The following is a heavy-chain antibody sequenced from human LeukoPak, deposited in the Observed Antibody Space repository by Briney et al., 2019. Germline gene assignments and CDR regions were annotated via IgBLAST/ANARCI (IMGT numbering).Heavy chain of an antibody. Sequence: ASVKVSCKSSGGTFSSYAIRWVRPAPGQGLAWMGRIIPILGIANYAQKFQGRVTITADKSTSTAYMELSSLRSEDTAVYYCARVAAILDYYYGMDVWGQGTTVTVSS. CDR3: ARVAAILDYYYGMDV. CDR2: IIPILGIA. D-gene: IGHD5-18*01. CDR1: GGTFSSYA. J-gene: IGHJ6*02. V-gene: IGHV1-69*04.